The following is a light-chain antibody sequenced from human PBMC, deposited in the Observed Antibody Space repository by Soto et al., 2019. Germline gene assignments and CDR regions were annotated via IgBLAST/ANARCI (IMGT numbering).Light chain of an antibody. CDR1: NSHIGAGFA. CDR3: HSYHSRLNCYV. Sequence: SVLGQTPGVPGSQRKMVTPSCSVSNSHIGAGFAVHWYQQLPGTAPKLLIHGNNNRPSGVPDRFSGSKSDTSASLAITGLQADAAAAYFCHSYHSRLNCYVCGTGTKV. V-gene: IGLV1-40*01. CDR2: GNN. J-gene: IGLJ1*01.